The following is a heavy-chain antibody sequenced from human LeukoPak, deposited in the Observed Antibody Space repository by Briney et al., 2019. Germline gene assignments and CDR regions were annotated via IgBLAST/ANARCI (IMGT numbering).Heavy chain of an antibody. Sequence: SETLSLTCTVSGGSISSYYWSWIRRPPGKGLEWIGYIYYSGSTNYNPSLKSRVTISVDTSKNQFSLKLSSVTAADTAVYYRAREDETWGYFDYWGQGTLVTVSS. CDR3: AREDETWGYFDY. V-gene: IGHV4-59*01. J-gene: IGHJ4*02. CDR2: IYYSGST. D-gene: IGHD1-26*01. CDR1: GGSISSYY.